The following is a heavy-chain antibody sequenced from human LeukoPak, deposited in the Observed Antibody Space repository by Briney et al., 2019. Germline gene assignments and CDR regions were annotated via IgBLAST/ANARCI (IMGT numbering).Heavy chain of an antibody. V-gene: IGHV4-39*07. CDR2: IYYSGST. Sequence: SETLSLTCTASGGSISSSSYYWGWIRQPPGKGLEWIGSIYYSGSTYYNPSLKSRVTISVDTSKNQFSLKLSSVTAADTAVYYCAIEGIAAALGDYWGQGTLVTVSS. D-gene: IGHD6-13*01. CDR1: GGSISSSSYY. J-gene: IGHJ4*02. CDR3: AIEGIAAALGDY.